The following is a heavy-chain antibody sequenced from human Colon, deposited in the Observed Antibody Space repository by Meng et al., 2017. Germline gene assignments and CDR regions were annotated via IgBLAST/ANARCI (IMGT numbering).Heavy chain of an antibody. V-gene: IGHV6-1*01. J-gene: IGHJ4*02. CDR3: ARVKAVAGTPFDY. D-gene: IGHD6-19*01. Sequence: SQTLSLTCAISGDSVSSNSAAWNWTRQSPSRGLEWLGRTYYRSKWYNDYAVSVKSRITINPDTSKNQFSLQLNSVTPEDTAVYYCARVKAVAGTPFDYWGQGTLVTVSS. CDR2: TYYRSKWYN. CDR1: GDSVSSNSAA.